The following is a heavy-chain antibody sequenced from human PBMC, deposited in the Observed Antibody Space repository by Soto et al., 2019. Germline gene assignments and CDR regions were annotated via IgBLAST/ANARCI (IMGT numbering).Heavy chain of an antibody. D-gene: IGHD4-4*01. CDR1: GGSFGSYY. Sequence: SETLSLTCAVYGGSFGSYYWSWIRQHPGKGLEWIGYIYYSGSTYYNPSLKSRVTISVDTSKNQFSLKLSSVTAADTAVYYCARDTSNYVVDYWGQGTLVTVSS. CDR3: ARDTSNYVVDY. V-gene: IGHV4-31*11. CDR2: IYYSGST. J-gene: IGHJ4*02.